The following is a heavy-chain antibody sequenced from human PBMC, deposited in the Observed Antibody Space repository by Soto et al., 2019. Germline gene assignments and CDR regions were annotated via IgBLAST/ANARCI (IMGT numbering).Heavy chain of an antibody. CDR1: GFSFSNSA. V-gene: IGHV3-23*01. CDR2: ISGSGDIT. CDR3: AKVPQWVLRYLDWFFDY. Sequence: EVQLLESGGGLVQPGVSLRLSCAVSGFSFSNSAMTWVRQAPGKGLEWVSGISGSGDITYNTDSVKGRFAISRDTSKNVVYLQMRSLRAEDTAVYYWAKVPQWVLRYLDWFFDYWCQGTLVTVSS. J-gene: IGHJ4*02. D-gene: IGHD3-9*01.